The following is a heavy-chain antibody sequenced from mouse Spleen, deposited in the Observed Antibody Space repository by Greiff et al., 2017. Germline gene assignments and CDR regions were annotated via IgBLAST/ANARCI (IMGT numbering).Heavy chain of an antibody. CDR3: ARQYGNYAYYAMDY. J-gene: IGHJ4*01. V-gene: IGHV5-9-3*01. CDR1: GFTFSSYA. Sequence: EVKVVESGGGLVKPGGSLKLSCAASGFTFSSYAMSWVRQTPEKRLEWVATISSGGSYTYYPDSVKGRFTISRDNAKNTLYLQMSSLRSEDTAMYYCARQYGNYAYYAMDYWGQGTSVTVSS. D-gene: IGHD2-10*02. CDR2: ISSGGSYT.